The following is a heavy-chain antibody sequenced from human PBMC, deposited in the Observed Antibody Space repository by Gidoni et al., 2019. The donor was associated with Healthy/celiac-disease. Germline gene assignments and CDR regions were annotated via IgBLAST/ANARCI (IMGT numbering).Heavy chain of an antibody. CDR1: GFPFSSYG. CDR2: ISYDGSNK. Sequence: QVQLVESGGGVVQPGRSLRLSCAASGFPFSSYGMHWVRQAPGKGLEWVAVISYDGSNKYYADSVKGRFTISRDNSKNTLYLQMNSLRAEDTAVYYCAKDEGAYGSGSGYFDYWGQGTLVTVSS. CDR3: AKDEGAYGSGSGYFDY. J-gene: IGHJ4*02. V-gene: IGHV3-30*18. D-gene: IGHD3-10*01.